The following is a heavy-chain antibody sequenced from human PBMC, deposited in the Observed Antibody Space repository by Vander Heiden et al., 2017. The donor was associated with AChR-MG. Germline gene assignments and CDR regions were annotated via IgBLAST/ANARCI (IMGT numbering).Heavy chain of an antibody. CDR1: GFTVSGYA. J-gene: IGHJ4*02. CDR3: AYALCEESSSWYGDY. CDR2: ISGSGGST. D-gene: IGHD6-13*01. Sequence: EVQLVVSGGGLVQPGGSLRLSCAAFGFTVSGYAIGWVRQAPGKGLEWVSAISGSGGSTYSADSVKGRFTISRDNSKNTLYLQMNSLRAEDTALYYGAYALCEESSSWYGDYWGQGTLVTVSS. V-gene: IGHV3-23*04.